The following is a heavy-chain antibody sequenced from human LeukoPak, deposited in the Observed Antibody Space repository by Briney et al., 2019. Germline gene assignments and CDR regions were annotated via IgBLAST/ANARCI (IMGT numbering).Heavy chain of an antibody. CDR1: GFTFSNFE. Sequence: PGGSLRLSCAASGFTFSNFEMTWVRQAPGKGLEWVSYIGRSGSTIYYADSVKGRFTISRDNAKNSLYLQMSSLRAEDTAVYYCARGYSGYDNGQVDYWGQGTLVTVSS. V-gene: IGHV3-48*03. CDR3: ARGYSGYDNGQVDY. D-gene: IGHD5-12*01. J-gene: IGHJ4*02. CDR2: IGRSGSTI.